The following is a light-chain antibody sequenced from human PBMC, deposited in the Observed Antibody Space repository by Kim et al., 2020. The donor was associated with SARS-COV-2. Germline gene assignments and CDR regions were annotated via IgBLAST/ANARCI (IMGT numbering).Light chain of an antibody. CDR2: AAS. CDR1: QSIYSH. J-gene: IGKJ3*01. Sequence: DIQMTQSPSSLPASVGDRVTITCRTTQSIYSHLNWYQQKPGRAPKLLISAASTLRGGVPSRFSGSGSETDFTLTISSLQPEDFATYFCQQSYITPSTFGPGTKVDIK. V-gene: IGKV1-39*01. CDR3: QQSYITPST.